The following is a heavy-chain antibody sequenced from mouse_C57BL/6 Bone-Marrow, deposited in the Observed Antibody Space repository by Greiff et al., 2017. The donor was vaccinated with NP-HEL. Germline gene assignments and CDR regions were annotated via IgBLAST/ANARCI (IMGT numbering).Heavy chain of an antibody. J-gene: IGHJ2*01. V-gene: IGHV5-17*01. Sequence: DVMLVESGGGLVKPGGSLKLSCAASGFTFSDYGMHWVRQAPEKGLEWVAYISSGSSTIYYADTVKGRFTIARDNAKNTLFLQMTSLRSEDTAMYYCARREDFDDWGQGTTLTVSS. CDR3: ARREDFDD. CDR1: GFTFSDYG. CDR2: ISSGSSTI.